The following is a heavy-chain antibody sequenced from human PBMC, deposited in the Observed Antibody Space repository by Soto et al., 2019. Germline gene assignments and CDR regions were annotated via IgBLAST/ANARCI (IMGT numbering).Heavy chain of an antibody. CDR1: GYTFTSYY. CDR3: ASVTRSYHQSYYGTDV. CDR2: INPSGGST. V-gene: IGHV1-46*01. J-gene: IGHJ6*02. Sequence: ASVKVSCKASGYTFTSYYMHWVRQAPGQGLEWMGIINPSGGSTSYAQKFQGRVTMTRDTSTSTVYMELSSLRSEDTAVYYCASVTRSYHQSYYGTDVRGQATMLTVS. D-gene: IGHD2-15*01.